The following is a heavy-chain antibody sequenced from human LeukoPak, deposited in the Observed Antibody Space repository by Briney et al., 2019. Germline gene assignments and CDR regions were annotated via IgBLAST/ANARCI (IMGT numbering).Heavy chain of an antibody. CDR3: AKDLYSNYGPADY. V-gene: IGHV3-23*01. J-gene: IGHJ4*02. CDR2: TSASGGST. CDR1: GFTFSSSA. D-gene: IGHD4-11*01. Sequence: GGSLRLSCAASGFTFSSSAMSWVRQVPGKGLEWVSGTSASGGSTSYADSVGGRFTISRDNSKNTLFLQMNSLRDEDTAVYYCAKDLYSNYGPADYWGQGNLVTVSS.